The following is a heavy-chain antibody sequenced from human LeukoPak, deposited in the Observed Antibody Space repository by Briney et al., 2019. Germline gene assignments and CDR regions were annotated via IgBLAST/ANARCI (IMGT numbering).Heavy chain of an antibody. Sequence: PGGSLRLSCAASVFTFSSYAMSWVRQAPGKGLEWVSAISGSGGSTYYADSVKGRFTISRDNSKNTLYLQMNSLRAEDTAVYYCAKGERITIFGVAVVFDAFDIWGQGTMVTVSS. CDR2: ISGSGGST. D-gene: IGHD3-3*01. V-gene: IGHV3-23*01. CDR3: AKGERITIFGVAVVFDAFDI. J-gene: IGHJ3*02. CDR1: VFTFSSYA.